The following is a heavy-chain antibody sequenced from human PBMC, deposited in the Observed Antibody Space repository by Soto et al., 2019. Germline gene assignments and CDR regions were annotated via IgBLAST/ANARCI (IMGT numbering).Heavy chain of an antibody. CDR1: GGSFSGYY. V-gene: IGHV4-34*01. Sequence: QVQLQQWGAGLLKPSETLSLTCAVYGGSFSGYYCTWIRQPPGKGLEWIGEINHRGSTNYNPSLESLVTISVDTSKNQFSLKLSSVSAADRAVYYCARGPRIAATGQLSLQSWFDPCGQGTLVTVSS. J-gene: IGHJ5*02. CDR2: INHRGST. CDR3: ARGPRIAATGQLSLQSWFDP. D-gene: IGHD6-13*01.